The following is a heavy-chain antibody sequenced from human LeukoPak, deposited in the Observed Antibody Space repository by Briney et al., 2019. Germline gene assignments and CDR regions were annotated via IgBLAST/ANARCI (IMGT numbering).Heavy chain of an antibody. CDR3: ARDVYITMVRGVMPFDYYYGMDV. CDR2: ISGSGGST. Sequence: GGSLRLSCAASGFTFSSYAMSWVRQAPGKGLEWVSAISGSGGSTYYADSVKGRFTISRDNSKNTLYLQMNSLRAEDTAVYYCARDVYITMVRGVMPFDYYYGMDVWGQGTTVTVSS. CDR1: GFTFSSYA. D-gene: IGHD3-10*01. J-gene: IGHJ6*02. V-gene: IGHV3-23*01.